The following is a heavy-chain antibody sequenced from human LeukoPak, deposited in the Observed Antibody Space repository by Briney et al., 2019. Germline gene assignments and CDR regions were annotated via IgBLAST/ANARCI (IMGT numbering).Heavy chain of an antibody. CDR3: AIGGGTMVRGAPFS. D-gene: IGHD3-10*01. V-gene: IGHV1-18*01. CDR2: ISAYNGNT. CDR1: GYTFTSYA. J-gene: IGHJ4*02. Sequence: ASVKVSCKASGYTFTSYAMHWVRQAPGQGLEWMGWISAYNGNTNYAQKLQGRVTMTTDTSTSTAYMELRSLRSDDTAVYYCAIGGGTMVRGAPFSWGQGTLVTVSS.